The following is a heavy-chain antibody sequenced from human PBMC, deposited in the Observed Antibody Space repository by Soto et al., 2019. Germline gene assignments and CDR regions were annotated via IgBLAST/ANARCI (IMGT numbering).Heavy chain of an antibody. D-gene: IGHD3-16*02. CDR1: GFIFSNYE. V-gene: IGHV3-48*03. J-gene: IGHJ4*02. CDR2: IDGRGPIT. Sequence: PGGSLRLSCAASGFIFSNYEMTWVRQAPGKGLEWVSNIDGRGPITYYADSVKGRFTISRDNAKKSLDLQMNNLRVEDTAIYYCARDGFIGGRNYFDLWGQGTLVTVSS. CDR3: ARDGFIGGRNYFDL.